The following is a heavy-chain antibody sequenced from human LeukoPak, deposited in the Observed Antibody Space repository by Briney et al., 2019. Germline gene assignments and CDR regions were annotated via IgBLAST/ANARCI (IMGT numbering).Heavy chain of an antibody. CDR2: IYTSGST. Sequence: SETLSLTCTVSGDSISSGIHYWNWIRQPAGKGLEWIGRIYTSGSTNYNPSLKSRVTISLDTSKNQFSLNVSSVTAADTAVYYCARKQLVPPQYYFDYWGQGTLVTVSS. CDR3: ARKQLVPPQYYFDY. CDR1: GDSISSGIHY. D-gene: IGHD6-6*01. V-gene: IGHV4-61*02. J-gene: IGHJ4*02.